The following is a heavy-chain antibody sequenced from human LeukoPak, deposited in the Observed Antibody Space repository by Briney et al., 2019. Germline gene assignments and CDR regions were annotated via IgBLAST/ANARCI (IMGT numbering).Heavy chain of an antibody. CDR2: IYSGGTT. J-gene: IGHJ4*02. CDR1: GFNVSSTY. V-gene: IGHV3-53*04. CDR3: ARGPDNYGDPYFDY. D-gene: IGHD4-17*01. Sequence: GGSLRLSCAASGFNVSSTYMSWVRQAPGKGLEWVSLIYSGGTTYYADSVKGRFTISRHNSKNTLYLQMNSLSTKDTAVYYCARGPDNYGDPYFDYWGQGTLVTVSS.